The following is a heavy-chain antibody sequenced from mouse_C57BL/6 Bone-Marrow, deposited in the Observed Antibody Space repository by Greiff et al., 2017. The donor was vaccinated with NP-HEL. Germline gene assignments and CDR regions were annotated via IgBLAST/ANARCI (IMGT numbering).Heavy chain of an antibody. J-gene: IGHJ1*03. V-gene: IGHV5-16*01. Sequence: EVQLVESEGGLVQPGSSMKLSCTASGFTFSDYYMAWVRQVPEKGLEWVANINYDGSSTYYLDSLKSRFIISRDNAKNILYLQMSSLKSEDTATYYCARCITTVVAHFDVWGTGTTVTVSS. CDR2: INYDGSST. D-gene: IGHD1-1*01. CDR3: ARCITTVVAHFDV. CDR1: GFTFSDYY.